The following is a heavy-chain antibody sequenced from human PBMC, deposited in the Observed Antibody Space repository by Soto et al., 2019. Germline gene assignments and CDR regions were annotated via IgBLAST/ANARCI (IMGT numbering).Heavy chain of an antibody. CDR2: IYYSGST. D-gene: IGHD1-20*01. CDR3: ARHRHNPLSYFDY. J-gene: IGHJ4*02. CDR1: GGSISSSGYY. Sequence: LEILSLTCTVSGGSISSSGYYWGWIRQPPGKGLEWIGSIYYSGSTYYNMSLKSRVTISVDTSKNQFSLKLSSVTAADTAVYYCARHRHNPLSYFDYWGQGTLVTVSS. V-gene: IGHV4-39*01.